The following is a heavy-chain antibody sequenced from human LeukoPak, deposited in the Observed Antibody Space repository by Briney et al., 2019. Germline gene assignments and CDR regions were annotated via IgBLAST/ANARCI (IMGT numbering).Heavy chain of an antibody. Sequence: GASVKVSCKASSYTFTNYGISWVRQAPGQGLEWMGWISIYNGNTDYAQKLRGRVTMTTDTSTSTAYMELRSLRFDDTAVYYCARITYDFWSGYYMPDDPWGQGTLVTVSS. CDR3: ARITYDFWSGYYMPDDP. CDR2: ISIYNGNT. CDR1: SYTFTNYG. J-gene: IGHJ5*02. V-gene: IGHV1-18*01. D-gene: IGHD3-3*01.